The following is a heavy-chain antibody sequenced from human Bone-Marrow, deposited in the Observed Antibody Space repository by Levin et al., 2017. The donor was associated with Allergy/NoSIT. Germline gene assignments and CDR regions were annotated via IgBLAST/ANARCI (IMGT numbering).Heavy chain of an antibody. V-gene: IGHV3-49*04. Sequence: GESLKISCQASGFNFDIHGMAWVRQAPGKGLEWVGFIRGKPYGRTTEYAASVIRRFTIPRDDSTNFAYLQMDSLEIEDTAVYYCARVGATVADRERGMFYFDLWGQGTLVTVSS. CDR3: ARVGATVADRERGMFYFDL. CDR2: IRGKPYGRTT. D-gene: IGHD6-19*01. CDR1: GFNFDIHG. J-gene: IGHJ4*02.